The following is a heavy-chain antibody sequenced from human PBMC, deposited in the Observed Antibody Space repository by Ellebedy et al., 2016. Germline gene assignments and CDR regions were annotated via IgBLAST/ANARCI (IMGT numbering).Heavy chain of an antibody. CDR2: VFHTGTT. V-gene: IGHV4-59*01. CDR3: AKWNGGWYAFEV. CDR1: GVSLSSDY. D-gene: IGHD6-19*01. J-gene: IGHJ3*01. Sequence: GSLRLSCSVSGVSLSSDYWNWIRRPPGKGLERIGYVFHTGTTNYNPSLKSRVTMSVDTSKSQFSLRLTSVTAADTAVYYCAKWNGGWYAFEVWGQGTMVTVSS.